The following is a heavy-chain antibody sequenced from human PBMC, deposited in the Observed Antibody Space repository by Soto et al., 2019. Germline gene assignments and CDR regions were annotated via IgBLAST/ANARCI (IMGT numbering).Heavy chain of an antibody. J-gene: IGHJ6*02. CDR1: GGSISSGDYY. Sequence: SETLSLTCTVSGGSISSGDYYWSWIRQPPGKGLEWIGYIYYSGSTYYNPSLKSRVTISVDTSKNQFSLKLSSVTAADTAVYYCARDRIWTGMDVWGQGTTVTVSS. D-gene: IGHD1-1*01. CDR3: ARDRIWTGMDV. V-gene: IGHV4-30-4*01. CDR2: IYYSGST.